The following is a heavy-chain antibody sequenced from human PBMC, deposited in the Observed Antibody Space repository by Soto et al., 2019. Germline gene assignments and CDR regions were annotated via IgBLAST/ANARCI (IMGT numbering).Heavy chain of an antibody. Sequence: QVQLVQSGAEVKKPGSSVKVSCKASGGTFSSYTISWVRQAPGQGLEWMGRIIPILGIANYAQKFQGRVTIPPDKSTSTAYRELSSLRSEETAVSYCASGYKGYHHDWGQGTLVTVSS. D-gene: IGHD6-25*01. CDR3: ASGYKGYHHD. V-gene: IGHV1-69*02. J-gene: IGHJ1*01. CDR1: GGTFSSYT. CDR2: IIPILGIA.